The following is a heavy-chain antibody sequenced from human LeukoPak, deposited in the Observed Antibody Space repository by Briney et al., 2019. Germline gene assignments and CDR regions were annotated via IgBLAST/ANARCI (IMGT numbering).Heavy chain of an antibody. CDR3: AKDLTVTTIRSGPLNGYYYYGMDV. CDR2: ISGSGGST. V-gene: IGHV3-23*01. D-gene: IGHD4-17*01. Sequence: GESLKISCAASGFTFSSYAMSWVRQAPGKGLEWVSAISGSGGSTYYADSVKGRFTISRDNSKNTLYLQMNSLRAEDTAVYYCAKDLTVTTIRSGPLNGYYYYGMDVWGQGTTVTVSS. CDR1: GFTFSSYA. J-gene: IGHJ6*02.